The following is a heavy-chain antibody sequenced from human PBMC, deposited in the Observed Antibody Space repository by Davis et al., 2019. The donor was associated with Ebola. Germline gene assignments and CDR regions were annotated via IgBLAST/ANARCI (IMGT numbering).Heavy chain of an antibody. Sequence: GESLKISCQDSEYDFTSYWIGWVRQKPGKGLEWMGIIYPGDSDTRYSPSFEGQVTITADKSTSTAYLHLSSLQASDTAMYYCARLPAGGHTYGNRFYFDYWGQGTLVTVSS. CDR3: ARLPAGGHTYGNRFYFDY. D-gene: IGHD5-18*01. CDR2: IYPGDSDT. CDR1: EYDFTSYW. V-gene: IGHV5-51*01. J-gene: IGHJ4*02.